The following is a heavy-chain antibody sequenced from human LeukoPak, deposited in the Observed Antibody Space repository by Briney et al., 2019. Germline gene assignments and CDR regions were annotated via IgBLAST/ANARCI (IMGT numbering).Heavy chain of an antibody. CDR2: IRSKTYGGTT. Sequence: GGSLTLSCTASGFTFGEYAMSWFRPAPGKGLEWVGFIRSKTYGGTTEYAASVKGRFIISSDDSKSIAYLQMNSLRAEDTAVYYCAELGITMIGGVWGKGTTVTISS. D-gene: IGHD3-10*02. CDR1: GFTFGEYA. J-gene: IGHJ6*04. V-gene: IGHV3-49*03. CDR3: AELGITMIGGV.